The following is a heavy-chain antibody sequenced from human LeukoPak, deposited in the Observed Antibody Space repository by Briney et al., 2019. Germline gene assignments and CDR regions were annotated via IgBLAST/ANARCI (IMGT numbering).Heavy chain of an antibody. CDR2: IYYSGST. V-gene: IGHV4-59*01. CDR1: GGSISSYY. CDR3: ARSGSYDSSGYYYSYYYYGMDV. J-gene: IGHJ6*02. D-gene: IGHD3-22*01. Sequence: PSETLSLTCTVSGGSISSYYWSWIRQPPGKGLEWIGYIYYSGSTNYNPSLKRRVTISVDTSKNHFSLKLSSVTAADTAVYYCARSGSYDSSGYYYSYYYYGMDVWGQGTTVTVSS.